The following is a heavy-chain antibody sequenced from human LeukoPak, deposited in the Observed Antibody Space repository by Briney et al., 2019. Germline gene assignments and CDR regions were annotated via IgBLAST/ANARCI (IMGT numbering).Heavy chain of an antibody. D-gene: IGHD2-8*01. V-gene: IGHV3-7*01. CDR3: AYAIAGSWDM. J-gene: IGHJ4*02. CDR2: IKEDGGDE. CDR1: GFSFSNSW. Sequence: PGGSLRLSCVASGFSFSNSWMSCVRQAPGKGLEWVANIKEDGGDEYYMDSVTGRFTISRDNAQKSRSLQMNSLRAEDTAVYYCAYAIAGSWDMGGQGTLVTVSS.